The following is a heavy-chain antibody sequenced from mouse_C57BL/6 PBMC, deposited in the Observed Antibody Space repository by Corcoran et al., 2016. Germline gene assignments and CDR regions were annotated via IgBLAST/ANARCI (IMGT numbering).Heavy chain of an antibody. V-gene: IGHV1-19*01. Sequence: EVQLQQSGPVLVKPGASVKMSCKASGYTFTDYYMNWVKQSHGKSLEWIGVINPYNGGTSYNQKFKGKATLTVDKSSSTAYMELNSLTSEDSAVYYCARKDHYAMDYWGQGTSVTVSS. J-gene: IGHJ4*01. CDR1: GYTFTDYY. CDR2: INPYNGGT. CDR3: ARKDHYAMDY.